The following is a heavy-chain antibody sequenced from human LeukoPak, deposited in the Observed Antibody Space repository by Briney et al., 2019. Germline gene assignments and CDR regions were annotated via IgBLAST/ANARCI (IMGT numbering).Heavy chain of an antibody. D-gene: IGHD4-17*01. Sequence: GGSLRLSCAASGFTFSSYAMSWVRQAPGKGLEWVSAIGASGAYTFYADSVKGRFTISRDNSRNTLYLQMNSLGAEDTAVYYCAKRPTMTTVTTPSWRVCDSWGQGTLVTVSS. CDR3: AKRPTMTTVTTPSWRVCDS. V-gene: IGHV3-23*01. CDR2: IGASGAYT. J-gene: IGHJ4*02. CDR1: GFTFSSYA.